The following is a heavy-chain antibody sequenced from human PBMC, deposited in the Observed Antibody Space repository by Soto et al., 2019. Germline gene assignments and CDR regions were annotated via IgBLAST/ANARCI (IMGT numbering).Heavy chain of an antibody. CDR3: ARLEVRGYYYYGMDV. CDR1: GYSFTCYW. CDR2: IESSDSCT. V-gene: IGHV5-10-1*01. Sequence: PGESLKISCNGSGYSFTCYWISWERQMPGKGLEWLGGIESSDSCTNYSPSCQGHVTISADKSISTAYLQWSSLKASDTAMYYCARLEVRGYYYYGMDVWDQGTTVTVSS. J-gene: IGHJ6*02. D-gene: IGHD1-1*01.